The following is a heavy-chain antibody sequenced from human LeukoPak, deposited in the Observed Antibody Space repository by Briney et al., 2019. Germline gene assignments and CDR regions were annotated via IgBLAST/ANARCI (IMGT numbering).Heavy chain of an antibody. V-gene: IGHV3-23*01. CDR3: ASSSSGWYKFDY. CDR1: GFTLSSYA. Sequence: GGSLRLSCAASGFTLSSYAMSWVRQAPEKGLEWVSGISTSGGSTYYADSVKGRFTISRDNSKNTLYLQMSSLRAEDTAVYYCASSSSGWYKFDYWGQGTLVTVSS. D-gene: IGHD6-19*01. CDR2: ISTSGGST. J-gene: IGHJ4*02.